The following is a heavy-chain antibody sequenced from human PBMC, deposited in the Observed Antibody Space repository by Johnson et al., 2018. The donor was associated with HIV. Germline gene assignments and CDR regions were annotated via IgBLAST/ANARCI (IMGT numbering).Heavy chain of an antibody. V-gene: IGHV3-30-3*01. CDR2: ISYDGSNK. CDR3: VCLRAWTFDI. J-gene: IGHJ3*02. D-gene: IGHD3-10*01. CDR1: GFSFSSYA. Sequence: QVQLVESGGGVIRPGGSLRLSCAASGFSFSSYAMHWVRQAPGKGLEWVAVISYDGSNKYYADSVKGRFTISRDNSKNTLYLQMHSLRAEDTAVYYCVCLRAWTFDIWGQGTMVTVSS.